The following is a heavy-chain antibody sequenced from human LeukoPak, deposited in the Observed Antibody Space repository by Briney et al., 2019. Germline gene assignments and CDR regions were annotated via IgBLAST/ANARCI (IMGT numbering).Heavy chain of an antibody. D-gene: IGHD2-2*01. Sequence: GGSLRLSCAASGFTFSSYAMHWVRQAPGKGLEWVAVISYDGSNKYYADSVKGRFTISRDNSKNTLYLQMNSLRAEDTAVYYCASLRGEDIVVVPAAPWGQGTLVTVSS. V-gene: IGHV3-30-3*01. J-gene: IGHJ5*02. CDR2: ISYDGSNK. CDR3: ASLRGEDIVVVPAAP. CDR1: GFTFSSYA.